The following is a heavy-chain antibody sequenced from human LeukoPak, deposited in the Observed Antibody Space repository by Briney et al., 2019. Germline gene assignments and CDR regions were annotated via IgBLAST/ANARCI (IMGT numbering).Heavy chain of an antibody. Sequence: GGSLRLSCAASGFTFRSYAMSWVRQAPGKGLEWVSTPASSSGGGTYYADSVKGRFTISRDSSRNTLFLQMNSLRAEDTAVYYCAKDLSSDWRLFDSWGQGTLVTVSS. V-gene: IGHV3-23*01. J-gene: IGHJ4*02. CDR2: PASSSGGGT. CDR3: AKDLSSDWRLFDS. D-gene: IGHD2-21*01. CDR1: GFTFRSYA.